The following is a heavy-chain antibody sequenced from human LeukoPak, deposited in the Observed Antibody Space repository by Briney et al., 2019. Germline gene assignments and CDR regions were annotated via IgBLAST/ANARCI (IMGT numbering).Heavy chain of an antibody. V-gene: IGHV3-7*01. CDR2: IKQDGSEK. CDR1: GSTFSSYW. Sequence: PGGSLRLSCEVSGSTFSSYWMSWVRQAPGKGLEWVANIKQDGSEKYYVDSVKGRFTNSRDNAKNSLYLQMNSLRAEDTAVYYCARDRMVRGVLGYFDYWGQGTLVTVSS. J-gene: IGHJ4*02. D-gene: IGHD3-10*01. CDR3: ARDRMVRGVLGYFDY.